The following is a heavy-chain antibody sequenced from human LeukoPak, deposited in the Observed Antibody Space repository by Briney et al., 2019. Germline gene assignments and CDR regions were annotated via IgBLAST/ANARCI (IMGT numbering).Heavy chain of an antibody. CDR3: ARETYCSGGSCYKGNAFDI. CDR1: GFTFNGSD. Sequence: GGSLRLSCEASGFTFNGSDMHWVRQAPGKGLEWVSSISSSSSYIYYADSVKGRFTISRDNAKNSLYLQMNSLRADDTAVYYCARETYCSGGSCYKGNAFDIWGQGTMVTVSS. V-gene: IGHV3-21*01. CDR2: ISSSSSYI. J-gene: IGHJ3*02. D-gene: IGHD2-15*01.